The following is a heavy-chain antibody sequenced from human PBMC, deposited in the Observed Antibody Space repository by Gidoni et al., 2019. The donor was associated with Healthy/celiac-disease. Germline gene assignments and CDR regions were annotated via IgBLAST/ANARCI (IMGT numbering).Heavy chain of an antibody. J-gene: IGHJ4*02. Sequence: QLPLQESGPGLVKPSETLSLTCTVSGGSISSSSYYWGWIRQPPGKGLEWIGSIYYSGSTSYNPSLKIRVSISVDTSKNQFSLKLSSVTAADTAVYYCARRGPIQLWSFDYWGQGTLVTVSS. V-gene: IGHV4-39*01. CDR1: GGSISSSSYY. D-gene: IGHD5-18*01. CDR2: IYYSGST. CDR3: ARRGPIQLWSFDY.